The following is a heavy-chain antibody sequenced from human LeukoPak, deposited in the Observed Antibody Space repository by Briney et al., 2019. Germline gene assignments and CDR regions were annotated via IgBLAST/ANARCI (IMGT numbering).Heavy chain of an antibody. Sequence: GGSLRLSCAASGFTFSSYTMNWVRQPPGKGLEWVSNIGTSSTTIYYADSVKGRFTISRDNSKNTLYLQMNSLRAEDTAVYYCAKDFIAMSEWEPLGDWGQGALVTVSS. D-gene: IGHD1-26*01. J-gene: IGHJ4*02. CDR1: GFTFSSYT. CDR3: AKDFIAMSEWEPLGD. V-gene: IGHV3-48*01. CDR2: IGTSSTTI.